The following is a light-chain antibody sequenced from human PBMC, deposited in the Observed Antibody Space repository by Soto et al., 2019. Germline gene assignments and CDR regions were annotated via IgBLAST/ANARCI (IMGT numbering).Light chain of an antibody. V-gene: IGKV1-5*01. CDR3: HQYSSFLYT. Sequence: DIQMTQSPSTLSASVGDRVTITCQASQTISNWLAWYQQKPGKAPKLLIFDASTLESGVPSRFSGSGSGTEFTLTISSLQPDDFATYYCHQYSSFLYTFGQGTKLEIK. CDR2: DAS. J-gene: IGKJ2*01. CDR1: QTISNW.